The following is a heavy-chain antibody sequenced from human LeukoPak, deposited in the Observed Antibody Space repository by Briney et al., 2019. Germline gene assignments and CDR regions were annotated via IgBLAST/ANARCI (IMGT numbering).Heavy chain of an antibody. J-gene: IGHJ4*02. D-gene: IGHD3-10*01. V-gene: IGHV4-4*07. CDR2: HYISGST. Sequence: SATLSLTCTVSGASISSYFYNWIRPTAGGGLGLVGRHYISGSTDYNPTLKSRITISVDTSKNQFSLKLISLTAADTAVYFCARGLSGSLYFDYWGQGVLVTVSS. CDR1: GASISSYF. CDR3: ARGLSGSLYFDY.